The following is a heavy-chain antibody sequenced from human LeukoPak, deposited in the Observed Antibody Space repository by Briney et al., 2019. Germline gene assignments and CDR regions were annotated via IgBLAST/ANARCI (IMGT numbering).Heavy chain of an antibody. D-gene: IGHD3-3*01. V-gene: IGHV3-7*03. Sequence: GGSLRLSCVASGFTFGKYWKSWVRQAPGKGLEWVANIKLDGSEKNYVDSVKGRFTISRDNTKTSLYLQMNSLRAEDTAVFYCARDQYDTWSRRGNFDSWGQGTLVIVSS. CDR1: GFTFGKYW. J-gene: IGHJ4*02. CDR3: ARDQYDTWSRRGNFDS. CDR2: IKLDGSEK.